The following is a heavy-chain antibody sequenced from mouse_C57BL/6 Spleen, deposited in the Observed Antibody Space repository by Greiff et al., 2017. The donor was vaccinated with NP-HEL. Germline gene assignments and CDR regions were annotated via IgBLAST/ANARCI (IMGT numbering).Heavy chain of an antibody. J-gene: IGHJ3*01. Sequence: QVQLQQPGTELVKPGASVKLSCKASGYTFTSYWMHWVKQRPGQGLEWIGNINPSNGSTNYNEKFKSKATLTVDKSSSTAYMQLSSLTSEDSAVYYCAREGGYDGWFAYWGQGTLVTVSA. CDR1: GYTFTSYW. D-gene: IGHD2-2*01. CDR2: INPSNGST. CDR3: AREGGYDGWFAY. V-gene: IGHV1-53*01.